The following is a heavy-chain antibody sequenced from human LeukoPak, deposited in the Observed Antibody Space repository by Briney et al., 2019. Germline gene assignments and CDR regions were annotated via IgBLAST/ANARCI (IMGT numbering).Heavy chain of an antibody. CDR3: ARAPSGSGFSFDY. J-gene: IGHJ4*02. CDR1: GYSFANYW. D-gene: IGHD3-22*01. V-gene: IGHV5-51*01. CDR2: FYPGDSDT. Sequence: GESLKISCKGSGYSFANYWIGWVRQMPGKDLEWMGIFYPGDSDTRYSPSFQGQVTISADKSINTACLQWSRLKASDTAMYYCARAPSGSGFSFDYWGQGTLVTVSS.